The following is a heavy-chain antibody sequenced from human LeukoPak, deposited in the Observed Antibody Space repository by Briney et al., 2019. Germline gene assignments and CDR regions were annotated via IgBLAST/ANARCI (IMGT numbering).Heavy chain of an antibody. D-gene: IGHD5-18*01. CDR1: GGSFSGYY. Sequence: SETLSLTCAVYGGSFSGYYWSCIRQPPGKGLEWIGEINHSGSTNYNPSLKSRVTISVDTSKNQFSLKLSSVTAADTAVYYCARDPDVDTAMVRDYWGQGTLVTVSS. J-gene: IGHJ4*02. V-gene: IGHV4-34*01. CDR2: INHSGST. CDR3: ARDPDVDTAMVRDY.